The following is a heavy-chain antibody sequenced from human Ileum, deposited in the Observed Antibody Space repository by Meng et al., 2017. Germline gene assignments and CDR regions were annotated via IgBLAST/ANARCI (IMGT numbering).Heavy chain of an antibody. V-gene: IGHV4-61*01. CDR1: GGSVSSGSYY. CDR2: IYYSGST. J-gene: IGHJ4*02. D-gene: IGHD6-6*01. Sequence: VQLRESGPRLVRPSETPSLACTVSGGSVSSGSYYWSWIRQPPGKGLEWIGHIYYSGSTNYNPSLKSRVTISVDMSKNQFSLKLNSVTAADTAIYFCARSSTSPASYFFDYWGQGTLVTVSS. CDR3: ARSSTSPASYFFDY.